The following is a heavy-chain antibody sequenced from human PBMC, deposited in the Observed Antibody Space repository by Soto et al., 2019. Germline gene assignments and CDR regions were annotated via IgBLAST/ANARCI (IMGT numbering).Heavy chain of an antibody. D-gene: IGHD3-22*01. V-gene: IGHV1-8*01. CDR1: GYTFTSYD. Sequence: ASVKVSCKASGYTFTSYDINWVRQATGQRLEWMGWINANNGNTNYSQKFQGRVTITRDTSTSTAYMELSSLRSEDTAVYYCARGSGYYYWDDYWGQGTLVTVSS. J-gene: IGHJ4*02. CDR3: ARGSGYYYWDDY. CDR2: INANNGNT.